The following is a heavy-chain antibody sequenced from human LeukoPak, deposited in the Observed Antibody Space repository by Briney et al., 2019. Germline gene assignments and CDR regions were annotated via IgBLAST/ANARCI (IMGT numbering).Heavy chain of an antibody. CDR1: GGSFSGNY. V-gene: IGHV4-34*01. CDR3: ARDLHF. Sequence: PSETLSLTCAVYGGSFSGNYWSWIRQPPGKGLEWIGSIYYSGSTYYNPSLKSRVTISVDTSKNQFSLKLSSVTAADTAVYYCARDLHFWGQGTLVTVSS. CDR2: IYYSGST. J-gene: IGHJ4*02.